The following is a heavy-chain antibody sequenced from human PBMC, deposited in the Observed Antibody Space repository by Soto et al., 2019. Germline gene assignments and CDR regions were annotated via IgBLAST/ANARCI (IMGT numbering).Heavy chain of an antibody. V-gene: IGHV3-23*01. Sequence: EVQLLESGGGLVQPGGSLRLSCAASGFTFSSYGMSWVRQAPGKGLEWVSSITGSAGSTYYADSVKGRFTISRDNSKNTLYLQMNSLRAEYTAVYYCAKDRNRWLRFDLGYWGQGTLVTVSS. D-gene: IGHD5-12*01. CDR1: GFTFSSYG. J-gene: IGHJ4*02. CDR2: ITGSAGST. CDR3: AKDRNRWLRFDLGY.